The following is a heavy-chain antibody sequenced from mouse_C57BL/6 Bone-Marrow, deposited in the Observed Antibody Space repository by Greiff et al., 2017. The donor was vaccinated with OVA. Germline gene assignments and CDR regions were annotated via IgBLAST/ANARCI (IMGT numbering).Heavy chain of an antibody. J-gene: IGHJ1*03. CDR1: GFTFSDAW. CDR3: HYYGSSGWYFDV. CDR2: IRNKANNHAT. D-gene: IGHD1-1*01. Sequence: EVKLVESGGGLVQPGGSMKLSCAASGFTFSDAWMDWVRQSPEKGLEWVAEIRNKANNHATYYAESVKGRFTISRDDSKSSVYLQMNSLRAEDTGMYCCHYYGSSGWYFDVWGTGTTVTVSS. V-gene: IGHV6-6*01.